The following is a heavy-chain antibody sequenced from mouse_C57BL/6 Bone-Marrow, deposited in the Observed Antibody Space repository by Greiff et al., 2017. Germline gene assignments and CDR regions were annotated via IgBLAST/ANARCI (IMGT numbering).Heavy chain of an antibody. CDR2: TFYSGIT. J-gene: IGHJ2*01. Sequence: EVKLQESGPSLVRPSQTLSLTCTVTGFSINSDCYWIWIRQFPGNKLEYIGYTFYSGITYYNPSLASRTYITRDTSKNQFSLKLSSVTTEDTATYYCARDGIYYYGSSSYYFDYWGQGTTLTVSS. CDR1: GFSINSDCY. CDR3: ARDGIYYYGSSSYYFDY. V-gene: IGHV3-3*01. D-gene: IGHD1-1*01.